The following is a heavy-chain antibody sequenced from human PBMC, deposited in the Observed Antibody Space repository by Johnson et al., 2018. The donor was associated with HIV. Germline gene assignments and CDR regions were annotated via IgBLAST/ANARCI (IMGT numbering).Heavy chain of an antibody. J-gene: IGHJ3*02. CDR3: ARDRRGSIWSRALDAFDI. Sequence: QVQLVESGGGVVRPGGSLRLSCAASGFTFSVYAMHWVRQAPGKGLEWVAVISYDGRSKYYSDSVKGRFTISRDNSKNTLYLQMNSLRAEDTAVYYCARDRRGSIWSRALDAFDIGGQGTMVTVSS. CDR1: GFTFSVYA. D-gene: IGHD6-13*01. V-gene: IGHV3-30*14. CDR2: ISYDGRSK.